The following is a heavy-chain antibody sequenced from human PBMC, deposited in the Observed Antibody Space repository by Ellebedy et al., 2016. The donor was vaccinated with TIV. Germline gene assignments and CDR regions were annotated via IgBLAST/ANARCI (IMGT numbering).Heavy chain of an antibody. CDR3: ARGDYGDCNWFDA. J-gene: IGHJ5*02. D-gene: IGHD4-17*01. Sequence: MPSETLSLTCAVSGDSLNNNCWNWVRQTAAKGLEWIGRIHYSGSAKYHPSLDSRVAMSRDASKNHVFLTMDSLTAADTAVYYCARGDYGDCNWFDAWGQGILVTVSS. CDR1: GDSLNNNC. V-gene: IGHV4-4*07. CDR2: IHYSGSA.